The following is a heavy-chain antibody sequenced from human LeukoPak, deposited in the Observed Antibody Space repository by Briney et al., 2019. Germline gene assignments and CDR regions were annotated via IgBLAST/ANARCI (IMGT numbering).Heavy chain of an antibody. V-gene: IGHV3-21*01. CDR3: ATLRDTVTFDY. D-gene: IGHD4-17*01. Sequence: GGSLRLSCAASGFTFSSYSMNWVRQAPGKGLEWVSFISTSSTYIYYADSVKGRFTISRDDAQSSLLLQMNSLRAEDTAVYYCATLRDTVTFDYWGQGSLVTVSS. CDR1: GFTFSSYS. CDR2: ISTSSTYI. J-gene: IGHJ4*02.